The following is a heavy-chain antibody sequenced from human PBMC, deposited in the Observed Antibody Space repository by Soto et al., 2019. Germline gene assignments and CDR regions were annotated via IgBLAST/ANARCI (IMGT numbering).Heavy chain of an antibody. CDR1: GFTVSSNY. D-gene: IGHD3-10*01. Sequence: EVQLVESGGGLVQPGGSLRLSCAASGFTVSSNYMSWVRQAPGKGLERVSVIYSGGSTYYAGSVKGRFNISRDNSKKTLYLQMTGLRAEDKAVYYCARDMVRGMDVWGQGTTVTVSS. CDR2: IYSGGST. V-gene: IGHV3-66*01. J-gene: IGHJ6*02. CDR3: ARDMVRGMDV.